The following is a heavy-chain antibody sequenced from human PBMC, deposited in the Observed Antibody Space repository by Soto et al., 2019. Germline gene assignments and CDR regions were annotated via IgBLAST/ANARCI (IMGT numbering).Heavy chain of an antibody. CDR1: GGSISSGGYS. CDR2: IYHSGST. J-gene: IGHJ4*02. CDR3: ARGGDFILYVEY. Sequence: SETLSLTCAVSGGSISSGGYSWSWIRQPPGKGLEWIGYIYHSGSTYYNPSLKSRVTISVDRSKNQFSLKLSSVTAADTAVYYCARGGDFILYVEYWGQGTLVTVSS. D-gene: IGHD2-21*02. V-gene: IGHV4-30-2*01.